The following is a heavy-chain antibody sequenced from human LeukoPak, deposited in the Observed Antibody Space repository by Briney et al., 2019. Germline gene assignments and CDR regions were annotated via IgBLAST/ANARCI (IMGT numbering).Heavy chain of an antibody. CDR1: GGTFNSYA. V-gene: IGHV1-69*05. D-gene: IGHD6-19*01. CDR2: IIPIFGTA. CDR3: ARVDGRGWYYFDY. J-gene: IGHJ4*02. Sequence: SVKVSCKASGGTFNSYAISWVRQAPGQGLEWMGGIIPIFGTANYAQKFQGRVTITRDTSASTAYMELSSLRSEDTAVYYCARVDGRGWYYFDYWGQGTLVTVSS.